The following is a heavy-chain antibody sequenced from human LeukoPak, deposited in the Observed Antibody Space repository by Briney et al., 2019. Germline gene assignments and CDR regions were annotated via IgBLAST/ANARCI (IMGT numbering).Heavy chain of an antibody. CDR3: ARGLDNGFDP. J-gene: IGHJ5*02. CDR2: ISSSGSTI. CDR1: GFTFSDYY. D-gene: IGHD2-2*03. Sequence: GGALRLFCAASGFTFSDYYMSRIRQAPGEGLGGVSYISSSGSTIYYADSVKGRFTISRDNAKNSLYLQMNSLRAEDTAVYYCARGLDNGFDPWGQGTLVTVSS. V-gene: IGHV3-11*01.